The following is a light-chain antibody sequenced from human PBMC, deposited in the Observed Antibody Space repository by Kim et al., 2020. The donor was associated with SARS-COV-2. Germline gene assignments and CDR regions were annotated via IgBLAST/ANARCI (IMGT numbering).Light chain of an antibody. V-gene: IGKV1-5*03. CDR3: QQYKHSSPWT. Sequence: DVQMTQSPSTLSASVGDIVTITCRASQSISSWLAWYQQRPGKAPKLLIYKASTLESGVPSRFSGSGSGTEFTLTINSLQPDDFATYYCQQYKHSSPWTFGQGTKVDIK. CDR2: KAS. J-gene: IGKJ1*01. CDR1: QSISSW.